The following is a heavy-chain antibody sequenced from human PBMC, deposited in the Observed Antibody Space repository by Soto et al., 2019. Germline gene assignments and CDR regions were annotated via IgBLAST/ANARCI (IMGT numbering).Heavy chain of an antibody. V-gene: IGHV3-9*01. D-gene: IGHD3-10*01. CDR1: GFTFDDYA. J-gene: IGHJ6*02. CDR2: ISWNSGRI. CDR3: AKDISGSGRYYYYGMDV. Sequence: GGSLRLSCAASGFTFDDYAMHWVRQAPGKGLEWVSGISWNSGRIGYADSVKGRFTISRDNAKNSLYLQMNSLRAEDTALYYCAKDISGSGRYYYYGMDVWGQGTTVTVSS.